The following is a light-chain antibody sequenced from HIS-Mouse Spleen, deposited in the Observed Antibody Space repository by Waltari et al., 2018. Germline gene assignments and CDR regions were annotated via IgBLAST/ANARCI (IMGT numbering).Light chain of an antibody. J-gene: IGLJ3*02. V-gene: IGLV3-10*01. CDR2: EDS. CDR1: ALPKKY. Sequence: SYELTQPPSVSVSPGQTARITCSGDALPKKYAYWYQQKSGQAPVLVIYEDSKRPSGIPEGVSGSSSGTMATLTISGAQVEDEADYYCYSTDSSGNHSLFGGGTKLTVL. CDR3: YSTDSSGNHSL.